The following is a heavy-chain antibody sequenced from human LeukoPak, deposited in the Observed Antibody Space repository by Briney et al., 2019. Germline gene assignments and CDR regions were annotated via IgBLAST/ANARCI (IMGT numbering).Heavy chain of an antibody. D-gene: IGHD3-3*01. CDR1: GYNFTIYW. CDR3: ARVYDFWSGYPVGSWFDP. CDR2: IYPGDSDT. Sequence: GESLKISCKGSGYNFTIYWIGWVRQMPGKGLEWMGIIYPGDSDTRYSPSFQGQVTISADKSISTAYLQWSSLKASDTAMYYCARVYDFWSGYPVGSWFDPWGQGTLVTVSS. J-gene: IGHJ5*02. V-gene: IGHV5-51*01.